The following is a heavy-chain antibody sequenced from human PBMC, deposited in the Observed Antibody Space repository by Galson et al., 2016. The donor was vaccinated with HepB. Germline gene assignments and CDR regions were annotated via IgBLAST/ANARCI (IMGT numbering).Heavy chain of an antibody. CDR1: DGSIRSSSFS. V-gene: IGHV4-39*01. D-gene: IGHD4-11*01. CDR3: ARACLLTKASFDC. J-gene: IGHJ4*02. Sequence: SETLSLTCTVSDGSIRSSSFSWGWIRQPPGKGLEWIGTVYRGKTYYNPSLEGRVTISAGMPTELLSLKLTSLTAADTAVYYCARACLLTKASFDCWGQGTLVAVSS. CDR2: VYRGKT.